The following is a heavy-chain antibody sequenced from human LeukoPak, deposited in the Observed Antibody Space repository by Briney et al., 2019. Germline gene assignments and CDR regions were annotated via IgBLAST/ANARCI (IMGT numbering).Heavy chain of an antibody. CDR3: ARGYYDSSGYCEY. Sequence: GGSLGLSCAASGFTFSSYSMNWVRQAPGKGLEWVSSISSSSSYIYYADSVKGRFTISRDNAKNSLYLQMNSLRAEDTAVYYCARGYYDSSGYCEYWGQGTLVTVSS. D-gene: IGHD3-22*01. V-gene: IGHV3-21*01. J-gene: IGHJ4*02. CDR2: ISSSSSYI. CDR1: GFTFSSYS.